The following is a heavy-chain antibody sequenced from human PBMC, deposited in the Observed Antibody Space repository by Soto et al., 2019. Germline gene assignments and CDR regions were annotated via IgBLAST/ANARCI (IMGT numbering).Heavy chain of an antibody. V-gene: IGHV4-34*01. D-gene: IGHD3-10*01. CDR1: GGSFRGYY. CDR2: INHSGST. J-gene: IGHJ4*02. Sequence: QVQLQQWGAGLLKPSETLSLTCAVYGGSFRGYYWSWIRQPPGKGLEWIGEINHSGSTNYNPSLKGRVTISVDTPKNQFSLKLSSVTAADTAVYYCARGRGTLNCWGQGTLVTVSS. CDR3: ARGRGTLNC.